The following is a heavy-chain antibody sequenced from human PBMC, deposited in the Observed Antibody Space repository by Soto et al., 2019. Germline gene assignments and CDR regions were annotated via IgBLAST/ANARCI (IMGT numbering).Heavy chain of an antibody. V-gene: IGHV4-59*01. CDR1: GGSLSSYY. CDR2: IYYSDSGST. CDR3: ARGVALAENDVFEI. Sequence: SETLSLTCTVSGGSLSSYYWSWIRQPPGKGLEWIGYIYYSDSGSTNYSPSLKSRVTISVDTSKNQFSLKLSSVSAADTAVYYCARGVALAENDVFEIWGQGTMVTVSS. J-gene: IGHJ3*02. D-gene: IGHD5-12*01.